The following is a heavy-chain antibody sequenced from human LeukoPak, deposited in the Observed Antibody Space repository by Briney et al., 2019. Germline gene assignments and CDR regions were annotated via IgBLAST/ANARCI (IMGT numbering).Heavy chain of an antibody. D-gene: IGHD2-15*01. CDR2: VDPEDGET. CDR3: ATVREIDCSGGSCYFDWFDP. CDR1: GYTLTELS. Sequence: ASVKVSCKVSGYTLTELSMHWVRQAPGKGLEWMGGVDPEDGETIYAQKFQGRVTMTEDTSTDTAYMELSSLRSEDTAVYYCATVREIDCSGGSCYFDWFDPWGQGTLVTVSS. V-gene: IGHV1-24*01. J-gene: IGHJ5*02.